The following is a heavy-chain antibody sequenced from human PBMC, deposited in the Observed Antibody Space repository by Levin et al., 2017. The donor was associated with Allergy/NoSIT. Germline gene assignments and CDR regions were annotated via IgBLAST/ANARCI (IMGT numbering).Heavy chain of an antibody. CDR3: AINLGVKAYCSGGSCYSLIDY. V-gene: IGHV1-69*13. CDR1: GGTFSSYA. J-gene: IGHJ4*02. CDR2: IIPIFGTA. Sequence: AASVKVSCKASGGTFSSYAISWVRQAPGQGLEWMGGIIPIFGTANYAQKFQGRVTITADESTSTAYMELSSLRSEDTAVYYCAINLGVKAYCSGGSCYSLIDYWGQGTLVTVSS. D-gene: IGHD2-15*01.